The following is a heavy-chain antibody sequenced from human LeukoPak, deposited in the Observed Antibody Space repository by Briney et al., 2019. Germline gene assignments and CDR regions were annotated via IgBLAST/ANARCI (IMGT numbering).Heavy chain of an antibody. J-gene: IGHJ4*02. CDR1: GGSMSNYY. V-gene: IGHV4-4*07. Sequence: PSETLSLTCTVSGGSMSNYYWSWIRQPAGKGLECVGRIYTSGSTHYNPSLKSRVTMSVDTSKKQFSLKLISVTAADTAVYYCATYEQQLAFDNWGQGTPVTVSS. CDR3: ATYEQQLAFDN. CDR2: IYTSGST. D-gene: IGHD6-13*01.